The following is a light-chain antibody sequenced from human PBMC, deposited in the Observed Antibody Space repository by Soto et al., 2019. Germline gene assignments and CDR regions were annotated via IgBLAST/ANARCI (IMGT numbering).Light chain of an antibody. CDR3: SSYTSSSTYVV. CDR2: DVI. V-gene: IGLV2-14*03. J-gene: IGLJ2*01. CDR1: SSEVGGYNY. Sequence: QSVLTQPASVSGSSGQSITISCTGTSSEVGGYNYVSWYQQNPGKAPKLMIYDVINRPSGVSNRFSGSKSGNSASLTISGLQAEDEADYYCSSYTSSSTYVVFGGGTKVTVL.